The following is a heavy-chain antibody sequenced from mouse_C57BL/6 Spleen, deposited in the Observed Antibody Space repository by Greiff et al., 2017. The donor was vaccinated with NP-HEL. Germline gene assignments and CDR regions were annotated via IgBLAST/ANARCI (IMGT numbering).Heavy chain of an antibody. CDR2: FYPGSGSI. Sequence: QVQLQQSGAELVKPGASVKLSCKASGYTFTEYPIHWVKQRSGQGLEWIGWFYPGSGSIKYNEKFKDKATLTADKSSSTVYMELSRLTSEDSAVYFCARHEESSYSYGSSSYYFDYWGQGTTLTVSS. CDR3: ARHEESSYSYGSSSYYFDY. J-gene: IGHJ2*01. D-gene: IGHD1-1*01. CDR1: GYTFTEYP. V-gene: IGHV1-62-2*01.